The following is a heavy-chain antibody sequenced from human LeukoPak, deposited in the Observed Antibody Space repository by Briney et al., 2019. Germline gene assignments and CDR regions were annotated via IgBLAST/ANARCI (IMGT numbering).Heavy chain of an antibody. Sequence: ASVKVSCKVSGYTLTELSMHWVRQAPGKGLEWMGGFDPEDGETIYAQKFQGRVTMTEDTSTDTAYMGLSSLRSEDTAVYYCATAPVTAGYYYYYGMDVWGQGTTVTVSS. J-gene: IGHJ6*02. CDR3: ATAPVTAGYYYYYGMDV. CDR2: FDPEDGET. V-gene: IGHV1-24*01. CDR1: GYTLTELS. D-gene: IGHD6-19*01.